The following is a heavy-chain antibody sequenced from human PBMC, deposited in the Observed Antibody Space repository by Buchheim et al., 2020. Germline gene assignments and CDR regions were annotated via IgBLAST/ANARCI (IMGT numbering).Heavy chain of an antibody. CDR3: ARISGSYWY. V-gene: IGHV4-39*07. D-gene: IGHD1-26*01. J-gene: IGHJ4*02. CDR2: IFYSGST. CDR1: GGPISSSSYY. Sequence: QLQLQESGPGMVKPSETLSLTCTVSGGPISSSSYYWGWIRQPPGKGLEWIGSIFYSGSTSYNPSLQSRVTISVDTSKNQFSLKLSSVTAADTAVYYCARISGSYWYWGQGTL.